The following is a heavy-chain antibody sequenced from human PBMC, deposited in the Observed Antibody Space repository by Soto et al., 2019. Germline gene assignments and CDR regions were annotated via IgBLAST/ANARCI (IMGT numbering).Heavy chain of an antibody. CDR3: AREGGSVNYRYSAMDV. CDR2: IIPIFGTA. J-gene: IGHJ6*02. Sequence: QVQLVQSGAEVKKPGSSVKVSCKASGGTFSSYTITWVRQAPGQGLEWMGGIIPIFGTANYAQKFQGRVTITADESTSTASMELGRLRSEDTAVDYCAREGGSVNYRYSAMDVWGQGTTVTVSS. V-gene: IGHV1-69*12. D-gene: IGHD3-10*01. CDR1: GGTFSSYT.